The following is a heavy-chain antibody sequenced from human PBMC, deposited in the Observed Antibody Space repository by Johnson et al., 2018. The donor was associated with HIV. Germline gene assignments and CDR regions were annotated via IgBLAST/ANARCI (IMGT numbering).Heavy chain of an antibody. Sequence: VQLVESGGGWIQPGGVPETLLCSLTFRNCAFQWVRQAPGKGLEWVSVIYSGGSTYHADSVKGRFTISRDNSKNTVYLQMHSLRGEDTAVYYCARGYILTGYSGVFDMWGQGTMVTVSS. CDR1: TFRNCA. CDR3: ARGYILTGYSGVFDM. D-gene: IGHD3-9*01. V-gene: IGHV3-66*01. CDR2: IYSGGST. J-gene: IGHJ3*02.